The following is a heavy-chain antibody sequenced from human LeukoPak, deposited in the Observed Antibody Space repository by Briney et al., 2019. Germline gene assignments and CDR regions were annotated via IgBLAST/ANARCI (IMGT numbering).Heavy chain of an antibody. CDR1: GFTVSTNY. CDR3: ASDCTRTTCPADY. V-gene: IGHV3-66*02. CDR2: IYSDGST. J-gene: IGHJ4*02. Sequence: GGSLRLSCAASGFTVSTNYMSWVRQAPGKGLEWVSFIYSDGSTYYADSVKGRFTISRHNYKNTLYLQMNSLRAEDTAVYYCASDCTRTTCPADYWGQGTLVTVSS. D-gene: IGHD2-2*01.